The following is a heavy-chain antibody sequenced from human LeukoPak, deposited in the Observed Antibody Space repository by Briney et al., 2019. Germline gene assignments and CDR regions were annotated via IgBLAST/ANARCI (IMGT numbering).Heavy chain of an antibody. D-gene: IGHD2-21*01. J-gene: IGHJ4*02. CDR2: IKTRAESNDV. CDR3: ARRDCTSFKCFSFDY. CDR1: GFTPSDFD. Sequence: PGGSLRLSCAASGFTPSDFDIHCVRQASGAGLKWIGRIKTRAESNDVAYAASVKGRFTLSRDDSTNTAFLQMDSLKTEDTAMYYCARRDCTSFKCFSFDYWGQGVLVTVSP. V-gene: IGHV3-73*01.